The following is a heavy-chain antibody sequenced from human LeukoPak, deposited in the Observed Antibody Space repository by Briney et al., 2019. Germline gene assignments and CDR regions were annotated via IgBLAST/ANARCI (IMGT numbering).Heavy chain of an antibody. Sequence: ASVKVSCKASGYTFTGYYMHWVRQAPGQGLEWMGIINPSGGSTSYAQKFQGRVTMTRDMSTSTVYMELSSLRSEDTAVYYCARGHPVATIFGVDAFDIWGQGTMVTVSS. V-gene: IGHV1-46*01. D-gene: IGHD3-3*01. CDR1: GYTFTGYY. CDR2: INPSGGST. CDR3: ARGHPVATIFGVDAFDI. J-gene: IGHJ3*02.